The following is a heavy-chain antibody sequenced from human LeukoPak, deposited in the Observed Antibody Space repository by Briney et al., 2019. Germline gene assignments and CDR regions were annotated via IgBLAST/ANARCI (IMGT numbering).Heavy chain of an antibody. V-gene: IGHV3-23*01. J-gene: IGHJ4*02. CDR1: GFTFSSYA. CDR3: AKEGMYYDFWSGYYSTGGLDY. Sequence: PGGSLRLSCAASGFTFSSYAMSWVRQAPGKGLEWVSAISGSGGSTYYADSVKGRFTISRDNSKNTLYLLMNSLRAEDTAVYYCAKEGMYYDFWSGYYSTGGLDYWGQGTLVTVSS. D-gene: IGHD3-3*01. CDR2: ISGSGGST.